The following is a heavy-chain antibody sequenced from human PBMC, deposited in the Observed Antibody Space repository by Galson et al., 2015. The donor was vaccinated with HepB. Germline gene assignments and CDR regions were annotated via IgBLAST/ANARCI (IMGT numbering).Heavy chain of an antibody. CDR2: IDPSDSYT. V-gene: IGHV5-10-1*01. J-gene: IGHJ4*02. D-gene: IGHD3-10*01. Sequence: QSGAEVKKPGESLKISCKASGYTFANYWIGWVRQMPGKGLEWMGRIDPSDSYTNYIPSFQGHVTISADKSISTAYLQWSSLKASDTAMYYCARQVHYYGSGSYYNSLDYRGQGTLVTVSS. CDR3: ARQVHYYGSGSYYNSLDY. CDR1: GYTFANYW.